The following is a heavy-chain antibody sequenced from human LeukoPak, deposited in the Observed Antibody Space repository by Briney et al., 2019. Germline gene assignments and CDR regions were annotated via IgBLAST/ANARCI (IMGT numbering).Heavy chain of an antibody. CDR1: GGSISSSSYY. D-gene: IGHD3-10*01. V-gene: IGHV4-39*01. CDR3: VRGVRI. J-gene: IGHJ3*02. Sequence: SETLSLTCTVSGGSISSSSYYWGWIRQPPGKGLEWIGNIYYSGNTNYNPSLTSRVTISVDTSNNQFSLKLTSVTAADTAVYYCVRGVRIWGQGTMVTVSS. CDR2: IYYSGNT.